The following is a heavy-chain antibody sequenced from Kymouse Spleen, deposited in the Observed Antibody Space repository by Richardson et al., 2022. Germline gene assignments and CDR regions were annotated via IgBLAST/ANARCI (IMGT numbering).Heavy chain of an antibody. CDR2: INHSGST. V-gene: IGHV4-34*01. CDR3: ARSITGTHGMDV. CDR1: GGSFSGYY. J-gene: IGHJ6*02. D-gene: IGHD1-7*01. Sequence: QVQLQQWGAGLLKPSETLSLTCAVYGGSFSGYYWSWIRQPPGKGLEWIGEINHSGSTNYNPSLKSRVTISVDTSKNQFSLKLSSVTAADTAVYYCARSITGTHGMDVWGQGTTVTVSS.